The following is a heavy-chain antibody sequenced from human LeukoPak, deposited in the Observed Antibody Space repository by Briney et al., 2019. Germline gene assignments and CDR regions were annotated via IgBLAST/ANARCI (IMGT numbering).Heavy chain of an antibody. J-gene: IGHJ4*02. CDR1: GLTFSSYA. D-gene: IGHD2-8*01. CDR3: AKDRSCTNDICHGDFDY. V-gene: IGHV3-23*01. CDR2: ISGSGGST. Sequence: TGGSLRLSCAASGLTFSSYAVSWVRQAPGKGLEWVSSISGSGGSTYSADSVKGRFTISRDNSKNTLYLQMNSLRAEDTALYYCAKDRSCTNDICHGDFDYWGQGTLVTVSS.